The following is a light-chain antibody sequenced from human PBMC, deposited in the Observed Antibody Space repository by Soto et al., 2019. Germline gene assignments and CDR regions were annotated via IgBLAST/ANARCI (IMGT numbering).Light chain of an antibody. J-gene: IGKJ4*01. V-gene: IGKV1-39*01. CDR1: QSISSY. CDR3: QQSSSTPLT. Sequence: DIQMTQSPSSLSASVGDRVTITCRASQSISSYVNWYQQKPGKAPKLLIYAASSLQSGVPSTFSGSGSGTDFTLTISSLQPEDFATYYCQQSSSTPLTFGGATKVEIK. CDR2: AAS.